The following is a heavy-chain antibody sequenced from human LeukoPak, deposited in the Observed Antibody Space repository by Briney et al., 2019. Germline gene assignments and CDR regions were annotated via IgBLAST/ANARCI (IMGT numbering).Heavy chain of an antibody. V-gene: IGHV5-51*01. CDR3: ARRMVQGSRHYGMDV. CDR1: GYSFNNYW. CDR2: IYPGDSDT. J-gene: IGHJ6*02. D-gene: IGHD3-10*01. Sequence: GESLKISCKGSGYSFNNYWIAWVRQMPGKGLEWMGIIYPGDSDTTYSPSFQGQVTISADKSISTANLQWSSLKASDTAMYYCARRMVQGSRHYGMDVWGQGTTVTVSS.